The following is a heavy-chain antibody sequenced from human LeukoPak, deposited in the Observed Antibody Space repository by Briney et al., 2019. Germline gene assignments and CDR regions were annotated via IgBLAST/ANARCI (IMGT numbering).Heavy chain of an antibody. J-gene: IGHJ4*02. CDR1: GYTFTGYY. V-gene: IGHV1-2*02. D-gene: IGHD3-10*01. Sequence: ASGTVSCKASGYTFTGYYIHWVRQAPGQGLEWMGWINPNSGGTSCAQKFQGRVTMTTDTSISTAFMELSRLTSDDTAVYYCARDLGGSGEDYWGQGTLVTVSS. CDR3: ARDLGGSGEDY. CDR2: INPNSGGT.